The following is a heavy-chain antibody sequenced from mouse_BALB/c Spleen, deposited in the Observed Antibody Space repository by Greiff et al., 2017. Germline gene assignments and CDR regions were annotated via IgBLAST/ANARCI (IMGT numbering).Heavy chain of an antibody. CDR3: ARGPLYYGSSWGYFDV. J-gene: IGHJ1*01. D-gene: IGHD1-1*01. CDR1: GFTFSSYA. V-gene: IGHV5-6-5*01. Sequence: EVKLMESGGGLVKPGGSLKLSCAASGFTFSSYAMSWVRQTPEKRLEWVASISSGGSTYYPDSVKGRFTISRDNARNILYLQMSSLRSEDTAMYYCARGPLYYGSSWGYFDVWGAGTTVTVSS. CDR2: ISSGGST.